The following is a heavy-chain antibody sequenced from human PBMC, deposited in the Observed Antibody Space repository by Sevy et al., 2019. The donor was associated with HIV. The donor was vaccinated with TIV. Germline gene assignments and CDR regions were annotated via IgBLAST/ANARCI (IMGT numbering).Heavy chain of an antibody. J-gene: IGHJ4*02. D-gene: IGHD2-21*02. CDR2: INPSGGST. CDR3: ARLRACGGDCYYYDF. Sequence: ASVKVSCKASGYSFTSYEIHWVRQAPGQGLEWMGIINPSGGSTSYAQKFQDRVTMIRDTSTNTVYMELSSLRSEETAVYFCARLRACGGDCYYYDFWGQGTLVTVSS. V-gene: IGHV1-46*01. CDR1: GYSFTSYE.